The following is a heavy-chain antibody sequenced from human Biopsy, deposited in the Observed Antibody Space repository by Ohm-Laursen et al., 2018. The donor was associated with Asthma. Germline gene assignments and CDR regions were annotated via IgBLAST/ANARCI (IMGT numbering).Heavy chain of an antibody. CDR2: HDHEEGGT. Sequence: ASVKASCKISGYSLTDLSMHWVRQAPGQGLEWMGGHDHEEGGTVNARKFQGRVTMTEDTSTDTAYMELSSLSSDDTAVYYCASDFPKDYVRYNFQFWGQGTLVTVSS. D-gene: IGHD4-17*01. V-gene: IGHV1-24*01. CDR3: ASDFPKDYVRYNFQF. J-gene: IGHJ4*02. CDR1: GYSLTDLS.